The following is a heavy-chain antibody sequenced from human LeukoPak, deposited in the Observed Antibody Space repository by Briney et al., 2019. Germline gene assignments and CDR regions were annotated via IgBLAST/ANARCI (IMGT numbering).Heavy chain of an antibody. D-gene: IGHD3-22*01. CDR1: GFTFSSYG. CDR2: IRYDGSNK. Sequence: PGGSLRLSCAASGFTFSSYGMHWVRQAPGKGLEWVAFIRYDGSNKYYADSVKGRFTIPRDNSKNTLYLQMNSLRAEDTAVYYCAKTPYDSSGVFDYWGQGTLVTVSS. CDR3: AKTPYDSSGVFDY. V-gene: IGHV3-30*02. J-gene: IGHJ4*02.